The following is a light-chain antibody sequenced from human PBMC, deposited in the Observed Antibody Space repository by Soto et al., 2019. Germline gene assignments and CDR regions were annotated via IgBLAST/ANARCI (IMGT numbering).Light chain of an antibody. CDR1: QGISSA. Sequence: AIQLTQTPSSLSASVGDRVRITCRASQGISSALAWYQQKPGKAPKLLIYDASSLESGVPSRFSVSGSGRDFTITISSLHPEDFEPYECQQSYRTPLTFGQGTRLEIK. J-gene: IGKJ5*01. CDR3: QQSYRTPLT. V-gene: IGKV1-13*02. CDR2: DAS.